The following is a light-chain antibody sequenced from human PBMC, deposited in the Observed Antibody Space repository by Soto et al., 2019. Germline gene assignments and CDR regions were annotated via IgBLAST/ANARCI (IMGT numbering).Light chain of an antibody. CDR1: SSDVGGYNY. CDR3: CSYAGSYTSF. CDR2: DVS. J-gene: IGLJ1*01. V-gene: IGLV2-11*01. Sequence: QSLLTQPRSVSGSPGQSVTISCTGTSSDVGGYNYVSWYQQHPGKAPKLMIYDVSKRPSGVPDRFSGSKSGNTASLTISGLQAEDEADYYCCSYAGSYTSFFGTGTKVTVL.